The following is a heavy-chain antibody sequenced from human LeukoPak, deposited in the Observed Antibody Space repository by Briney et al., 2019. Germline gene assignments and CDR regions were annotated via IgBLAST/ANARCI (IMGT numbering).Heavy chain of an antibody. V-gene: IGHV4-34*01. CDR3: ARDVNYYDSSGYPLP. J-gene: IGHJ5*02. D-gene: IGHD3-22*01. CDR2: INHSGST. CDR1: GGSFSGYY. Sequence: SETLSLTCAVYGGSFSGYYWSWIRQPPGKGLEGIGEINHSGSTNYNPSLKSRVTISVDTSKNQFSLKLSIVTAADTAVYYCARDVNYYDSSGYPLPWGQGTLVTVSS.